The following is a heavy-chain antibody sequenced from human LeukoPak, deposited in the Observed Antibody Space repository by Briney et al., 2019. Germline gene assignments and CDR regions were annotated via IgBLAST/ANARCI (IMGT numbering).Heavy chain of an antibody. J-gene: IGHJ4*02. Sequence: GGSLRLSCAAYGFTFSNYWMSWVRQAPGKGLEWVASVRPDGSEIQCVDSMKGRFTVSRDNSENSLYLRMSSLRAEDTAVYYCATTTRSRSWDYWGQGALVTVSS. CDR3: ATTTRSRSWDY. D-gene: IGHD2-2*01. CDR1: GFTFSNYW. V-gene: IGHV3-7*01. CDR2: VRPDGSEI.